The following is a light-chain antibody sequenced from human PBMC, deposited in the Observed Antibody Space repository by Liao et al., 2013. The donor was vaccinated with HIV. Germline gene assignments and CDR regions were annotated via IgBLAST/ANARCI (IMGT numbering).Light chain of an antibody. CDR3: QAWDSSTWV. V-gene: IGLV3-1*01. CDR1: KLGDKY. J-gene: IGLJ3*02. CDR2: EDS. Sequence: SYELTQPPSVSVSPGQTASITCSGDKLGDKYAYWYQQKPGQSPVLVIYEDSKRPSGIPERFSASNSGNTATLTISGTQAMDEADYYCQAWDSSTWVFGGGTKLTVL.